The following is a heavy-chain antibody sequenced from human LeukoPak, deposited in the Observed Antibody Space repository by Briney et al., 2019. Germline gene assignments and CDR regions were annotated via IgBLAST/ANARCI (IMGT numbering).Heavy chain of an antibody. J-gene: IGHJ4*02. V-gene: IGHV1-69*04. CDR1: GGTFSSYA. Sequence: ASVKVSCKASGGTFSSYAISWVRQAPGQGLEWMGRIIPILGIANYAQKFQGRVTITADKSTSTAYMELSSLRSEDTAVYYCATGGGSYRPPYWGQGTLVTVSS. CDR3: ATGGGSYRPPY. CDR2: IIPILGIA. D-gene: IGHD1-26*01.